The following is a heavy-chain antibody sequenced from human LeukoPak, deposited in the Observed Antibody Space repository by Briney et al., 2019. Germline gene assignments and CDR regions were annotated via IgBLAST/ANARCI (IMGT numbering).Heavy chain of an antibody. CDR3: ARGTVTYMDV. D-gene: IGHD4-17*01. J-gene: IGHJ6*03. CDR1: GGSFSGYY. CDR2: INHSGST. Sequence: SETLSLTCAVYGGSFSGYYWSWIRQPPGKGLEWIGEINHSGSTNYNPSLKSRVTISVDTSKNQFSLKLSSVTAADTAVYYCARGTVTYMDVWGKGTTVTISS. V-gene: IGHV4-34*01.